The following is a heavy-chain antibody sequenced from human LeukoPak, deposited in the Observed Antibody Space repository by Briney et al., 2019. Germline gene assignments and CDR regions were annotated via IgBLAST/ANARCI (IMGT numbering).Heavy chain of an antibody. CDR3: ARGVKTYDSNYRHYYYGMDV. J-gene: IGHJ6*02. V-gene: IGHV4-34*01. Sequence: PSEPLSLTCAVYGGSFSGYYWSWIRQPPGKGLEWIGEINHSGSTNYNPPLKSRVTISVDTSKNQFSLKLSSVTAADTAVYYCARGVKTYDSNYRHYYYGMDVWGQGTTVTVSS. D-gene: IGHD4-11*01. CDR1: GGSFSGYY. CDR2: INHSGST.